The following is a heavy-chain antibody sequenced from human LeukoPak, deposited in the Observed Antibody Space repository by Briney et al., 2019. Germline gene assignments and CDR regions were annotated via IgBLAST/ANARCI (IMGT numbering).Heavy chain of an antibody. V-gene: IGHV4-39*07. CDR2: IYYSGST. J-gene: IGHJ4*02. D-gene: IGHD6-13*01. CDR1: GGSISSSSYY. CDR3: ARDHAQQLLYFDY. Sequence: SETLSLTCTVSGGSISSSSYYWGWIRQPPGKGLEWIGSIYYSGSTYYNPSLKSRVTISVDTSKNQFSLKLSSVTAADTAVYYCARDHAQQLLYFDYWGQGTLVTVSS.